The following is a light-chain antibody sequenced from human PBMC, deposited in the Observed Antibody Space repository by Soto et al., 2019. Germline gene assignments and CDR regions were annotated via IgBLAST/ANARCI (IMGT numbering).Light chain of an antibody. CDR2: EVT. Sequence: QSALTQPASVSGSPGQSITISCTGTSSDVGGFDFVSWFQRRPGKAPRLIIYEVTNRPSGISDRFSGSKSGNTASLTISGLQAEDEADYYCSSYTSSSTLRVFGTGTKLTVL. V-gene: IGLV2-14*01. J-gene: IGLJ1*01. CDR3: SSYTSSSTLRV. CDR1: SSDVGGFDF.